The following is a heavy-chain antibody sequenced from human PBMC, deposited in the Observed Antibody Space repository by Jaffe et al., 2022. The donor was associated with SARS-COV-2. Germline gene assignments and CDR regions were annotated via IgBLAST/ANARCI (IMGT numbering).Heavy chain of an antibody. V-gene: IGHV3-7*01. Sequence: EVQLVESGGGLVQPGGSLRLSCAASGLTFSSYWMSWVRQAPGKGLEWVANINQEGSAKNYVDSVKGRFTISWDNAKSSLYLQMNSLRAEDTALYYCASADVAAGTWDSDYWGQGTLVTVSS. CDR2: INQEGSAK. J-gene: IGHJ4*02. D-gene: IGHD6-19*01. CDR1: GLTFSSYW. CDR3: ASADVAAGTWDSDY.